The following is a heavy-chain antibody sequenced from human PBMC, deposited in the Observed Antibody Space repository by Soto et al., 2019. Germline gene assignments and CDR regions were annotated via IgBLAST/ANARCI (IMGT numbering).Heavy chain of an antibody. CDR3: ARARGYSGYVSDY. Sequence: GGSLRLSCAASGFTFSSYSMNWVRQAPGKGLEWVSYISSSSSTIYYADSVKGRFTISRDNAKNSLYLQMNSLRAEDTAVYYCARARGYSGYVSDYWGQGTLVTVSS. V-gene: IGHV3-48*01. CDR2: ISSSSSTI. D-gene: IGHD5-12*01. CDR1: GFTFSSYS. J-gene: IGHJ4*02.